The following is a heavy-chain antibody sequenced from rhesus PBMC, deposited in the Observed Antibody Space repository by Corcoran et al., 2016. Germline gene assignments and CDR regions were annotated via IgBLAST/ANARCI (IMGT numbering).Heavy chain of an antibody. Sequence: EVQLVESGGGLVQPGGSLRLSCAASGFTFSNYYMHWVRQAQGKGLEWVGLIKNKANSYTTEYAAAVKGRFTISRDDSKNTLYLQMSSLKTEDTALYYCRACPPRYYYGSGYYGVDYWGQGVLVTVSS. D-gene: IGHD3-28*01. CDR2: IKNKANSYTT. CDR3: RACPPRYYYGSGYYGVDY. V-gene: IGHV3-13*01. CDR1: GFTFSNYY. J-gene: IGHJ4*01.